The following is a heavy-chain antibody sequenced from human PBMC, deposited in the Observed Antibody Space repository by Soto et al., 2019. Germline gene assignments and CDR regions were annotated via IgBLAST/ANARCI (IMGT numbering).Heavy chain of an antibody. CDR3: AGGPADAGYVDD. CDR1: GGTFSNYA. J-gene: IGHJ4*02. V-gene: IGHV1-69*12. Sequence: QVRLVQSGAEVKKPGSSVKVSCKASGGTFSNYAISWVRQAPGQGLEWMGGIILPFGTANYAQKFPGRVTFTADESMTTAYMALSGLRCEDTAVYYCAGGPADAGYVDDWGQGTLVTVSS. CDR2: IILPFGTA.